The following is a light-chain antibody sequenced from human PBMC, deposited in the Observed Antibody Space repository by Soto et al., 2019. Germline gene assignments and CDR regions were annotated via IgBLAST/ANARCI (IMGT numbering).Light chain of an antibody. CDR1: SSDVGTRNF. CDR2: QVT. CDR3: SSYTDSTNYV. J-gene: IGLJ1*01. V-gene: IGLV2-14*01. Sequence: QSGLTQPASVSGSAGQSITISGTGTSSDVGTRNFVSWYQQHPGKAPKLMIYQVTNRPSGVSNRFSGSKSGNTASLTISGLQAEDEADYYCSSYTDSTNYVFGTGTKVTVL.